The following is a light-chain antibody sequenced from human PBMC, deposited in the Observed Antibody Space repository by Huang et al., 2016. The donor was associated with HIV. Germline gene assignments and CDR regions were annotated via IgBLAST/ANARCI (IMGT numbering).Light chain of an antibody. V-gene: IGKV3-11*01. J-gene: IGKJ1*01. CDR3: QQRSNWPGT. CDR2: DDS. CDR1: QGVSSY. Sequence: EIVLTQSPATLSLSPGERATLSCRASQGVSSYLAWYQHKPGQAPRFRIDDDSNRATCIPARFSGSWSATDFTLTISSLEPEDFAVYYCQQRSNWPGTFGQGTKVEIK.